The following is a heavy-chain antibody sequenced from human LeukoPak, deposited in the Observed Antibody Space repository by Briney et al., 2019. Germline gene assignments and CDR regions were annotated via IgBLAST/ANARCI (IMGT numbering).Heavy chain of an antibody. CDR1: GYTFNGYY. Sequence: ASVKVSCKASGYTFNGYYLHWVRQAPGQGLEWMGWINANHGGTNYAQQFQGRVTMTRDTSISTAYMELSRLRSDDAAVYYCARERSIAVAGTVDYWGQGTLVTVSS. J-gene: IGHJ4*02. CDR3: ARERSIAVAGTVDY. D-gene: IGHD6-19*01. CDR2: INANHGGT. V-gene: IGHV1-2*02.